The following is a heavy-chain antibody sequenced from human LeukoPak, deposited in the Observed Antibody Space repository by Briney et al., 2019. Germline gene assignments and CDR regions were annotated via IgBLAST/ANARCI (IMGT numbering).Heavy chain of an antibody. V-gene: IGHV3-23*01. CDR2: MKGNGDA. D-gene: IGHD2-2*03. CDR3: ARASWISSADPVC. CDR1: GFTFNNYA. Sequence: GGSLRLSCAAVGFTFNNYAMSWVRQSPARGLEWVSSMKGNGDAYFADSVKGRFILSRDDSRNTVFLQLNNLRVEDTGIYYCARASWISSADPVCWGQGTVVTVSS. J-gene: IGHJ4*02.